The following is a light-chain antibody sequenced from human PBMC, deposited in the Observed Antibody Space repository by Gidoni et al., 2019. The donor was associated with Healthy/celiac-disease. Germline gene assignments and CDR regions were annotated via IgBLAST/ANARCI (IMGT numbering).Light chain of an antibody. Sequence: DIQMTQSPSTLSASVGDRVTIPCRASQSISSWFAWYQQKPGKAPKLLIYKASSLESGVPSRFSGSGSGTEFTLTISSLQTDDFANYYCQQYNSYSPFFGQGTKLEIK. CDR2: KAS. V-gene: IGKV1-5*03. CDR1: QSISSW. CDR3: QQYNSYSPF. J-gene: IGKJ2*01.